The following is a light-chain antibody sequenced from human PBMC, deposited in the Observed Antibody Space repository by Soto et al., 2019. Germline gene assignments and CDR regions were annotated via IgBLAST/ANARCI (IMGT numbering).Light chain of an antibody. CDR2: DAS. CDR1: QSVSSSH. Sequence: PGERVTLSCRASQSVSSSHLAWYQHKPGQAPRLLIYDASNRATGIPARFSGSGSGTDFTLTISSLEPEDFVVYYCQQRSNWLRTFGQGTRLEIK. V-gene: IGKV3-11*01. CDR3: QQRSNWLRT. J-gene: IGKJ5*01.